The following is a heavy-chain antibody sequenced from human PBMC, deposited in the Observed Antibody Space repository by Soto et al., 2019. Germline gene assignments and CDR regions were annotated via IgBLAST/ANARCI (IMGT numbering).Heavy chain of an antibody. D-gene: IGHD2-2*01. J-gene: IGHJ5*02. CDR3: ARDHLKGVVVPAAHNWFDP. Sequence: SVKVSCKASGGTFSSYAISWVRQAPGQGLEWMGGIIPIFGTANYAQKFQGRVTITADESTSTAYMELSSLRSEDTAVYYCARDHLKGVVVPAAHNWFDPWGQGTLVTVSS. CDR2: IIPIFGTA. CDR1: GGTFSSYA. V-gene: IGHV1-69*13.